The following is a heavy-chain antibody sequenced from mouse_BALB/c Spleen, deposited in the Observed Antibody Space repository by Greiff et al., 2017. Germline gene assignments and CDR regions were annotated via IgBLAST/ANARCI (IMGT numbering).Heavy chain of an antibody. D-gene: IGHD1-1*01. Sequence: VQLQESGPSLVKPSQTLSLTCSVTGDSITSGYWNWIRKFPGNKLEYMGYISYSGSTYYNPSLKSRISITRDTSKNQYYLQLNSVTTEDTATYYCARYGWGTTTVVGRFAYWGQGTLVTVSA. V-gene: IGHV3-8*02. CDR3: ARYGWGTTTVVGRFAY. J-gene: IGHJ3*01. CDR2: ISYSGST. CDR1: GDSITSGY.